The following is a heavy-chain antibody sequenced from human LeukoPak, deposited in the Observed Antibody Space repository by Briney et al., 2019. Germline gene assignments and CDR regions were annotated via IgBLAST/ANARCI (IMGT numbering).Heavy chain of an antibody. CDR2: IYSGGFT. CDR3: ARERYGMDV. J-gene: IGHJ6*02. V-gene: IGHV3-66*01. CDR1: GLTVSSNY. Sequence: PGGSLRLSCAASGLTVSSNYMNWVRQAPGKGLEWVSVIYSGGFTYYADSVKGRFTISRDNSKNTLYLQMNNPRAEDTAVYYCARERYGMDVWGHGTTVTVSS.